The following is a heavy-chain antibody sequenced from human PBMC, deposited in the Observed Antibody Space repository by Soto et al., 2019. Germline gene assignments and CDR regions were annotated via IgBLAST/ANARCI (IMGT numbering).Heavy chain of an antibody. CDR2: ISSSSSYI. CDR1: GFTFSSYS. J-gene: IGHJ1*01. D-gene: IGHD6-6*01. CDR3: ARDHPFEYSSSAGPEYFQH. Sequence: GGSLRLSCAASGFTFSSYSMNWVRQAPGKGLEWVSSISSSSSYIYYADSVKGRFTISRDNAKNSLYLQMNSLRAEDTAVYYCARDHPFEYSSSAGPEYFQHWGQGTLVTVSS. V-gene: IGHV3-21*01.